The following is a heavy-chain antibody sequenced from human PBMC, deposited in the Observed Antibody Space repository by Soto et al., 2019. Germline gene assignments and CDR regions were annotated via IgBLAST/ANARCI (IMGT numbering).Heavy chain of an antibody. CDR2: INHSGST. Sequence: QVQLQQWGAGLLKPSETLSLTCAVYGGSFSGYYWSWIRQPPGKGLEWIGEINHSGSTNYNPSLKSRVTISVDTSKNQFSLKLSSVTAADTAVYYCARAKIVVVPAAKISWLWFDPWGQGTLVTVSS. D-gene: IGHD2-2*01. CDR1: GGSFSGYY. J-gene: IGHJ5*02. CDR3: ARAKIVVVPAAKISWLWFDP. V-gene: IGHV4-34*01.